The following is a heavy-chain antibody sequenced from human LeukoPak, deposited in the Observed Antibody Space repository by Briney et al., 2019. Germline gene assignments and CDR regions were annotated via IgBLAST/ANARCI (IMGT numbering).Heavy chain of an antibody. V-gene: IGHV4-30-2*01. J-gene: IGHJ5*02. CDR2: INHSGST. D-gene: IGHD2-2*02. CDR1: GGSISSGGYY. Sequence: SQTLSLTCTVSGGSISSGGYYWSWIRQPPGKGLEWIGEINHSGSTNYNPSLKSRVTISVDTSKNQFSLKLSSVTAADTAVYYCARGGYCSSTSCYMAVWFDPWGQGTLVTVSS. CDR3: ARGGYCSSTSCYMAVWFDP.